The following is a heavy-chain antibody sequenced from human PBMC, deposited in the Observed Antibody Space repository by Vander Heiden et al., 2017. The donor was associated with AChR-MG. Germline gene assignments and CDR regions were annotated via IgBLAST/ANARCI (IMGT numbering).Heavy chain of an antibody. V-gene: IGHV3-21*01. CDR2: LSSSHSYI. CDR1: GLSSYS. Sequence: EVQLVESGGGLVKPGGPLRLSCAGAGLSSYSMSWVRQAPGKGLEWVASLSSSHSYIYYAESVEGRFTISRDNAKNSLYLQMNSLRAEDTAVYYCATFSRDSSGYYDFDSWGQGTQVTVSS. D-gene: IGHD3-22*01. J-gene: IGHJ4*02. CDR3: ATFSRDSSGYYDFDS.